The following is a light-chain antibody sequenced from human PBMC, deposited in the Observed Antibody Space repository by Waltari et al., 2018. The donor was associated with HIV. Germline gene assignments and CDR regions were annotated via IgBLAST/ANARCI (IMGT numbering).Light chain of an antibody. V-gene: IGLV1-47*01. CDR3: GAWDDSLRIYV. J-gene: IGLJ1*01. Sequence: QSVPTQPPSASGTPGQRVTISCSGSSSHIGSIYVYWYQHLPGAAPKLLIYRSDQRPSGVPDRFSGTKSGTSASLTISGLRSEDEGDYYCGAWDDSLRIYVFGTGTKVTVL. CDR1: SSHIGSIY. CDR2: RSD.